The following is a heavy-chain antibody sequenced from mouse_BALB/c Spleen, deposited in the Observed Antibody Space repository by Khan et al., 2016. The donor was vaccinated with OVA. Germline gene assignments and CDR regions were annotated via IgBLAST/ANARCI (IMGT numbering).Heavy chain of an antibody. V-gene: IGHV3-2*02. J-gene: IGHJ4*01. CDR1: GYSITSDYA. CDR2: ISYSGST. CDR3: ARDGSRYNYAMDY. Sequence: EVQLQESGPGLVKPSPSLSLTCTVTGYSITSDYAWNWIRQFPGNKLEWMGYISYSGSTNYNPSLKSRISITPDTSKNQFFLQLNSVTTEETATYYCARDGSRYNYAMDYWGQGTSVTVSS. D-gene: IGHD2-3*01.